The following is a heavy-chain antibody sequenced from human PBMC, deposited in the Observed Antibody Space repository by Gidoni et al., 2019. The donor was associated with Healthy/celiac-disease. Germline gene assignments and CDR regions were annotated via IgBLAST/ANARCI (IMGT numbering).Heavy chain of an antibody. CDR1: GFTFSRYA. D-gene: IGHD2-15*01. V-gene: IGHV3-23*01. CDR2: ISGSGGST. CDR3: AKAPPGYCSGGSCARDAFDI. J-gene: IGHJ3*02. Sequence: EVQLLESGGGLVQPGGSLRLSCAASGFTFSRYAMSWVRQAPGKGLEWVSAISGSGGSTYYADSVKGRFTISRDNSKNTLYLQMNSLRAEDTAVYYCAKAPPGYCSGGSCARDAFDIWGQGTMVTVSS.